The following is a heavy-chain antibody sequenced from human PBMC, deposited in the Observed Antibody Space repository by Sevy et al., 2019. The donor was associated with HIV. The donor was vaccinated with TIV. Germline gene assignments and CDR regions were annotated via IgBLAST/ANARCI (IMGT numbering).Heavy chain of an antibody. CDR1: GFTFSSYW. CDR3: ARVMTTVTTFPIGMDV. V-gene: IGHV3-74*01. J-gene: IGHJ6*04. CDR2: INSDGSST. D-gene: IGHD4-17*01. Sequence: GGSLRLSCAASGFTFSSYWMHWVRQAPGKGLVWVSRINSDGSSTSYADSVKGRFTISRDNAKNTLYLQMNSLRAEDTAVYYCARVMTTVTTFPIGMDVWGKGTTVTVSS.